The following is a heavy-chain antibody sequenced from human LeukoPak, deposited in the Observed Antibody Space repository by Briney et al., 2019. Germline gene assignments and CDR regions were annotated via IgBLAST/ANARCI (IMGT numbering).Heavy chain of an antibody. Sequence: ASVKVSCKASGYTFTGYYMHWVRQAPGQGPEWMGWINPNSGGTNYAQKFQGRVTMTRDTSISTAYMELSRLRSDDTAVYYRARQEASWNWFDPWGQGALVTVSS. CDR2: INPNSGGT. CDR3: ARQEASWNWFDP. V-gene: IGHV1-2*02. J-gene: IGHJ5*02. D-gene: IGHD2-21*01. CDR1: GYTFTGYY.